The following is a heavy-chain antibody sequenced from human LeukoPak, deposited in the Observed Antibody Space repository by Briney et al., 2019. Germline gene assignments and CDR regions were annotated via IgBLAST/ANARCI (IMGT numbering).Heavy chain of an antibody. CDR3: VRSVDYFDNTGPHMMFDY. Sequence: DTLSLTCNVSGGSVTSHYWNWIRRPPGKGLEWIGYLYHTGITKYNPSLKSRVSMSVDTSKNQFFLKVNSVTAADTAVYHCVRSVDYFDNTGPHMMFDYWGQGSLVTVSS. D-gene: IGHD3-22*01. CDR2: LYHTGIT. J-gene: IGHJ4*02. V-gene: IGHV4-59*02. CDR1: GGSVTSHY.